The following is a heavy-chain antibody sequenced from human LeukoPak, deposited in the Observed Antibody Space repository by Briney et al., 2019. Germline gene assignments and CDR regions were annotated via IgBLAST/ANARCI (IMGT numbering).Heavy chain of an antibody. CDR1: VFTVKSIY. V-gene: IGHV3-66*01. J-gene: IGHJ4*02. CDR3: ARDLPLRY. CDR2: IYSGGST. Sequence: SGGSLSLLCSVSVFTVKSIYMMGLPEAPGKGLEWVSVIYSGGSTYFADSVKGRFTLSRDNSKNTLYLQMNSLRAEDTAVYYCARDLPLRYWGQGTLVTVSS.